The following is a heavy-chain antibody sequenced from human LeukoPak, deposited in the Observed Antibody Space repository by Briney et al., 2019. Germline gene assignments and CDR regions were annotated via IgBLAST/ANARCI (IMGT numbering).Heavy chain of an antibody. J-gene: IGHJ4*02. CDR2: ITGNSGII. CDR1: GFNFDDYA. D-gene: IGHD3-22*01. CDR3: ATDVSGRLTMIED. V-gene: IGHV3-9*03. Sequence: GGSLRLSCAGSGFNFDDYAMHWVRQIPGKGLEWVSGITGNSGIIDYADSVKGRFSVSRDNAKNSLYLQMNSLRAEDMASYYCATDVSGRLTMIEDWGQGTLVTVSS.